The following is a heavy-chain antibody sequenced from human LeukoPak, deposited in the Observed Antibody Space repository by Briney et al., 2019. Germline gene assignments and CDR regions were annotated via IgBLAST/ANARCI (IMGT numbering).Heavy chain of an antibody. Sequence: GGSLRLSCAASGFTFSSYGMHWVRQAPGKGLEWVAVIWYDGSNKYYADSVKGRFTISRDNSKNTLYLQMNSLRAEDTAVYYRARDLRWSHYWYFDLWGRGTLVTVSS. CDR3: ARDLRWSHYWYFDL. D-gene: IGHD2-15*01. CDR1: GFTFSSYG. J-gene: IGHJ2*01. CDR2: IWYDGSNK. V-gene: IGHV3-33*01.